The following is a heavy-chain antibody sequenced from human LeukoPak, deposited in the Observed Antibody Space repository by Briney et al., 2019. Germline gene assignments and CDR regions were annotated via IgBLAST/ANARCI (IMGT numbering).Heavy chain of an antibody. Sequence: ASVKVSCKVSGYTLTELSMHWVRQAPGKGLEWMGGFDPEDGETIYAQKFQGRVTMTEDTSTDIAYMELSSLRSEDTAVYYCALYCSGGSCYSYFDYWGQGTLVTVSS. J-gene: IGHJ4*02. D-gene: IGHD2-15*01. CDR3: ALYCSGGSCYSYFDY. V-gene: IGHV1-24*01. CDR1: GYTLTELS. CDR2: FDPEDGET.